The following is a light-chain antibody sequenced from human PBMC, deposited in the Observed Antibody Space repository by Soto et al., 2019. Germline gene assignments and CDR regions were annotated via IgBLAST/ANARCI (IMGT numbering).Light chain of an antibody. CDR1: QSISTN. CDR3: QQSHTTLFT. V-gene: IGKV1-39*01. J-gene: IGKJ3*01. Sequence: DLQMTQSPSSLSASVGERVTITCRASQSISTNLNWYQQKPGKAPKLLISGASALQGGVSSRFSGSGSGTGFTLTISSLQPEDSATYFCQQSHTTLFTFGPGTTVGLK. CDR2: GAS.